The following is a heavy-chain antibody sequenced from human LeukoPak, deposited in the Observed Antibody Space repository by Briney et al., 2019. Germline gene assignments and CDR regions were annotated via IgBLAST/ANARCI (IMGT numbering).Heavy chain of an antibody. V-gene: IGHV3-23*01. CDR3: VKGLNWFDP. D-gene: IGHD4-11*01. CDR1: GFTFSNNG. CDR2: LSGSGSSV. J-gene: IGHJ5*02. Sequence: GGSLRLSCVVSGFTFSNNGMSWDRQAPGRGLEWVSGLSGSGSSVYYADSVRGRLTISRDNSRNTLYLQLDSLRADDTAVYFCVKGLNWFDPWGQGTLVTVSS.